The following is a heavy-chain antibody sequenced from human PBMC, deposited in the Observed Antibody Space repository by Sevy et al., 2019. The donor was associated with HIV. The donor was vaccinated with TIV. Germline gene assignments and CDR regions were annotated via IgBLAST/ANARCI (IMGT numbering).Heavy chain of an antibody. CDR2: ISGSGGST. V-gene: IGHV3-23*01. CDR3: AKDRSGYWATDAFDI. J-gene: IGHJ3*02. Sequence: GGSLRLSCAASGFTFSSYAMSWVRQAPGKGLEWVCAISGSGGSTYYADSVKGRFTISRDNSKNTLYLQMNSLRAEDTAVYYCAKDRSGYWATDAFDIWGQGTMVTVSS. D-gene: IGHD3-22*01. CDR1: GFTFSSYA.